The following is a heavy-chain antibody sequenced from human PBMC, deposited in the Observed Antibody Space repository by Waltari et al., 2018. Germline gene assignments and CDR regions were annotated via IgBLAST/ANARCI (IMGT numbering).Heavy chain of an antibody. V-gene: IGHV1-69*08. D-gene: IGHD3-10*01. Sequence: QVQLVQSGAEVKKPGYSVKVSCKASGGTFSSYANSWVRQAPGQGLEWMGRIIPIFGTANYAQKFQGRVTITADKSTSTAYMELSSLRSEDTAVYYCARLKGSGSYYNRDYYYYGMDVWGQGTTVTVSS. CDR3: ARLKGSGSYYNRDYYYYGMDV. CDR2: IIPIFGTA. J-gene: IGHJ6*02. CDR1: GGTFSSYA.